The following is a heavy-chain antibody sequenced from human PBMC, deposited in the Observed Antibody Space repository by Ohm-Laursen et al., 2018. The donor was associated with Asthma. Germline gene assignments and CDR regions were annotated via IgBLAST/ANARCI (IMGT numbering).Heavy chain of an antibody. CDR2: IIPIFGTA. J-gene: IGHJ3*02. V-gene: IGHV1-69*01. CDR1: GYTFTSYG. CDR3: ARSPPTSKYPHDAFDI. D-gene: IGHD2-2*01. Sequence: GSSVKVSCKASGYTFTSYGISWVRQAPGQGLEWMGGIIPIFGTANYAQKFQGRVTITADESTSTAYMELSSLRSEDTAVYYCARSPPTSKYPHDAFDIWGQGTMVTVSS.